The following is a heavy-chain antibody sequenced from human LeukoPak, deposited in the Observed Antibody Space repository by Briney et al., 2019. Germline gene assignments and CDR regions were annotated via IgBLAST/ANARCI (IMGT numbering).Heavy chain of an antibody. Sequence: PSETLSLTCTVSGGSISSSSYYWGWIRQPPGKGLEWIGSIYYSGSTYYNPSLKSRVAISVDTSKTQFSLRLTSVTAADTAVYFCAGRLVWGQGTLVTVSS. CDR2: IYYSGST. V-gene: IGHV4-39*01. CDR1: GGSISSSSYY. D-gene: IGHD4-11*01. CDR3: AGRLV. J-gene: IGHJ4*02.